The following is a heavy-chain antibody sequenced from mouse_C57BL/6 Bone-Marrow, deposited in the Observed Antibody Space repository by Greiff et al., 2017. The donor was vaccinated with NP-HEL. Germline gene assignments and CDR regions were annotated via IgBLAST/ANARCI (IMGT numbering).Heavy chain of an antibody. V-gene: IGHV2-5*01. J-gene: IGHJ2*01. CDR2: IWRGGST. CDR3: AKEDGWLQGYDFDY. D-gene: IGHD2-3*01. CDR1: GFSLTSYG. Sequence: VKLMESGPGLVQPSQSLSITCTVSGFSLTSYGVHWVRQSPGTGLEWLGVIWRGGSTDYNAAFISRLSITKDNSKSQVFFKMNSLQADDTAIYYCAKEDGWLQGYDFDYWGQGTTLTVSS.